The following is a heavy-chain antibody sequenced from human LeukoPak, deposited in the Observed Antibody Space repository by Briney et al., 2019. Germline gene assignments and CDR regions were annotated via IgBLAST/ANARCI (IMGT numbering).Heavy chain of an antibody. CDR3: AKGPSSGWYFIDY. V-gene: IGHV3-23*01. J-gene: IGHJ4*02. D-gene: IGHD6-19*01. CDR1: GFTFSSYA. CDR2: ISGSGGST. Sequence: GGSLRLSCAASGFTFSSYAMSWVRQAPGKGLEGVSAISGSGGSTYYADSVKGRFTISRDNSKNTLYLQMNSLRAEDTAVYYCAKGPSSGWYFIDYWGQGTLVTVSS.